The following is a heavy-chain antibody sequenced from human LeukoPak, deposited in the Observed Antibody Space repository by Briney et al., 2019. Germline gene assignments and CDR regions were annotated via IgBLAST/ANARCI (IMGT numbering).Heavy chain of an antibody. CDR3: AIDNGGAVAGLFDY. V-gene: IGHV1-24*01. J-gene: IGHJ4*02. CDR1: GYTLTELS. Sequence: ASVKVSCKVSGYTLTELSMHWVRQAPGKGLEWMGGFDPEDGETIYAQKFQGRVTMTEDTSTDTAYMELSSLRSEDTAVYYCAIDNGGAVAGLFDYWGQGTLVTVSS. CDR2: FDPEDGET. D-gene: IGHD6-19*01.